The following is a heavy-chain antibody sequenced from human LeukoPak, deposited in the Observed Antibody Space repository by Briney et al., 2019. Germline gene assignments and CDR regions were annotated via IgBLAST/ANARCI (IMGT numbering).Heavy chain of an antibody. D-gene: IGHD5-18*01. CDR3: ASPDTAMVIFDY. Sequence: SETLSLTCTVSGGSISSSSYYWGWIRQPPGKGLEWIGSIYYSGSTYYNPSLKSRVTISVDTSKNQFSLKLSSVTAADTAVYYCASPDTAMVIFDYWGQGTLVTVS. CDR1: GGSISSSSYY. J-gene: IGHJ4*02. CDR2: IYYSGST. V-gene: IGHV4-39*01.